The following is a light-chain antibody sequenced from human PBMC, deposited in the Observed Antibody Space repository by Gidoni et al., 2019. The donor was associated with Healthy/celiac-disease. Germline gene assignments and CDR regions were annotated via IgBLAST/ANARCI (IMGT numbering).Light chain of an antibody. J-gene: IGKJ1*01. Sequence: ELLLTQSPGTLSLSPGERATLSCRASQSVSSCYLAWYQQKPGQAPRLLIYGASSRATGIPARFSGSGSGTDFTLTISRLEPEDFAVYYCQQYGSSPQTFGQGTKVEIK. CDR3: QQYGSSPQT. V-gene: IGKV3-20*01. CDR1: QSVSSCY. CDR2: GAS.